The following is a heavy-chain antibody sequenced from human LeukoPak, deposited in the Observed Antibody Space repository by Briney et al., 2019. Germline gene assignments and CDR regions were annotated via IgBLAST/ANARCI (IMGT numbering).Heavy chain of an antibody. D-gene: IGHD3-10*01. CDR2: IYYSGST. V-gene: IGHV4-59*01. J-gene: IGHJ4*02. Sequence: PSETLSLTCTVSGGSISSYYWSWIRQPPGKGLEWIGYIYYSGSTNYNPSLKSRVTISVDTSKNQFSLKLSSVTAADTAVYYCARDVYASGSYDWGQGTLVTVSS. CDR3: ARDVYASGSYD. CDR1: GGSISSYY.